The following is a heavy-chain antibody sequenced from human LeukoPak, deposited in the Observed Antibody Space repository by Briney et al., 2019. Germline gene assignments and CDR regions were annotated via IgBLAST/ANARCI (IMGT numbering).Heavy chain of an antibody. CDR2: IKQDGSEK. D-gene: IGHD6-13*01. J-gene: IGHJ6*04. CDR3: TRVLWSSWYGLQPMDV. V-gene: IGHV3-7*01. Sequence: GGSLRLSCAASGFTFSSYWMSWVRQAPGKGLEWVANIKQDGSEKYYVDSVKGRFTISRDNAKNSLYLQMNSLRAEDTAVYYCTRVLWSSWYGLQPMDVWDKGTTVTVSS. CDR1: GFTFSSYW.